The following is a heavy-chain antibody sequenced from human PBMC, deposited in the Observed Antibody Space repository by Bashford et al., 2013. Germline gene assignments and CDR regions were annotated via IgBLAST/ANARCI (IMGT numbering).Heavy chain of an antibody. Sequence: SGGSLRLSCAASGFSLSSSWMHWVRQTPGKGLEWVSGVRFDGSITTYADSVKGRFTISRDIAKNMLYLQMNGLRAEDTAVYYCAKTDWFDPWGQGTLVTVSS. CDR1: GFSLSSSW. CDR3: AKTDWFDP. J-gene: IGHJ5*02. CDR2: VRFDGSIT. V-gene: IGHV3-74*01. D-gene: IGHD2-21*02.